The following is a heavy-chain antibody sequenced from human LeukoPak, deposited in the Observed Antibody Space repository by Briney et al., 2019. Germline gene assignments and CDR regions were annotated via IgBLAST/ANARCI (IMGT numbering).Heavy chain of an antibody. D-gene: IGHD3-22*01. CDR2: ISDRGGRT. CDR3: AKRGVVIRVILVGFHKAAYYFDS. CDR1: GITISNYG. V-gene: IGHV3-23*01. J-gene: IGHJ4*02. Sequence: GGSLRLSCAVSGITISNYGMSWVRQAPGKGLEWVAGISDRGGRTNYADSVKGRFTISRDNPKNTRYLQMNSPRAEDTAVYFCAKRGVVIRVILVGFHKAAYYFDSWGQGALDTVSS.